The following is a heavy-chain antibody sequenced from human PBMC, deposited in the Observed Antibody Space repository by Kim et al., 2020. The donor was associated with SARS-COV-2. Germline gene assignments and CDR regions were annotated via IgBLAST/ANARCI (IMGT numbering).Heavy chain of an antibody. CDR3: ARGVWWFGELSNFDY. Sequence: PSLKSRVTISVDTSKNQFSLKLSSVTAADTAVYYCARGVWWFGELSNFDYWGQGTLVTVSS. D-gene: IGHD3-10*01. V-gene: IGHV4-59*09. J-gene: IGHJ4*02.